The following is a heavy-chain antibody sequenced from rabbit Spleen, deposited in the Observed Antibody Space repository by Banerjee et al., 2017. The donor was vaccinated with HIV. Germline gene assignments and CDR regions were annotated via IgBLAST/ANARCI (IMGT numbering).Heavy chain of an antibody. CDR3: ARNYVNAFDP. CDR2: IDTNDGDT. D-gene: IGHD1-1*01. Sequence: QSLEESGGDLVKPGASLTLTCTASGFSFSSNWICWVRQAPGKGLEWIACIDTNDGDTDYANWPKGRFTISKTSSTTVTLQMTSLTVADTATYFCARNYVNAFDPWGQGTLVTVS. V-gene: IGHV1S40*01. J-gene: IGHJ2*01. CDR1: GFSFSSNW.